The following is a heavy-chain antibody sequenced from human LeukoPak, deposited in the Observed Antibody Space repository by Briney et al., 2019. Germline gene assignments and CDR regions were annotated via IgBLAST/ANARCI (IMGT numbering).Heavy chain of an antibody. CDR1: GWSFSGYY. J-gene: IGHJ5*02. CDR3: ARGNYDFWSDPKWFDP. V-gene: IGHV4-34*01. Sequence: SETLSLTCAVYGWSFSGYYWSWIRQPPGKGLEWIGEINHSGSTNYNPSLKSRVTISVDTSKNQFPLKLSSVTAADTAVYYCARGNYDFWSDPKWFDPWGQGTLVTVSS. CDR2: INHSGST. D-gene: IGHD3-3*01.